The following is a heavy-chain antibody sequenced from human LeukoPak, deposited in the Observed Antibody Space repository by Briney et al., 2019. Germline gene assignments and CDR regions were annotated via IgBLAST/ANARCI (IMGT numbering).Heavy chain of an antibody. V-gene: IGHV1-8*01. J-gene: IGHJ6*02. Sequence: GASVKVSFKASGYTFTSYDINWVRQATGQGLEWMGWVNPNSGNTGYAQKFQGRVTMTRNTSISTAYMELSSLRSEDTAVYYCARGRVHYGMDVWGQGTTVTVSS. CDR2: VNPNSGNT. CDR3: ARGRVHYGMDV. CDR1: GYTFTSYD.